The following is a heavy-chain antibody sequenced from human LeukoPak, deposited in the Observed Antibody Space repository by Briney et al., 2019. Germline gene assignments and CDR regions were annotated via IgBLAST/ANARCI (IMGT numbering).Heavy chain of an antibody. CDR3: AREYSSSGEAFDI. Sequence: SETLSLTCTVSGGSISSHYWSWIRQPPGKGLEWIGYIYYSGSTNYNPSPESRVTISVDTSKNLFSLKLSSETASDTAVYYCAREYSSSGEAFDIWGQGTMVTVSS. CDR1: GGSISSHY. CDR2: IYYSGST. V-gene: IGHV4-59*11. D-gene: IGHD6-6*01. J-gene: IGHJ3*02.